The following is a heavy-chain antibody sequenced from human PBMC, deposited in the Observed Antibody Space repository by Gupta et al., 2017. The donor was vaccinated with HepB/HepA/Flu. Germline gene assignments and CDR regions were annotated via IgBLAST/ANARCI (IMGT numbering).Heavy chain of an antibody. V-gene: IGHV4-39*01. CDR3: ARNFVTVADTWSGMDV. J-gene: IGHJ6*02. D-gene: IGHD6-19*01. CDR1: GGSISSGSYY. CDR2: IFYTGST. Sequence: QLQLQDSGPGLVKPSETLSLTCTVSGGSISSGSYYWDWIRQPPGKGLEWIGSIFYTGSTYYNPSLKSRVTISLDTSKNQFSLKLSSVTAADTAVYYCARNFVTVADTWSGMDVWGQGTTVTVSS.